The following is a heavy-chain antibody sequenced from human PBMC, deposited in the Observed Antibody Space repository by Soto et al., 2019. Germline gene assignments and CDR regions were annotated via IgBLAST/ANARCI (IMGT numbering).Heavy chain of an antibody. CDR2: LSSDGFGA. J-gene: IGHJ4*02. V-gene: IGHV3-74*03. D-gene: IGHD3-16*01. CDR3: ARDLGAPDY. Sequence: GGSLRLSCAASGFSLSPYWMHWVRQVPGRGLEWVARLSSDGFGAAYADSVKGRFFISRDIARNTLSLQMNSLRADDTAVYYCARDLGAPDYWGRGTSLTVSS. CDR1: GFSLSPYW.